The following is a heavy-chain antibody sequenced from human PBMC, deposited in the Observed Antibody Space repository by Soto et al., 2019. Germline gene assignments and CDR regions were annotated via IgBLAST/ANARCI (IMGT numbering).Heavy chain of an antibody. CDR2: INPNSGGT. CDR1: GYTFNGYY. V-gene: IGHV1-2*04. D-gene: IGHD5-12*01. CDR3: ARDHIVATIGNYYYGMDV. Sequence: GASVKVCCKASGYTFNGYYRQWVRQATGQGLEWMGWINPNSGGTNYAQKFQGWVTMTRDTSINTAYMELSRLRSDDTAVYYCARDHIVATIGNYYYGMDVWGQGTTVTVSS. J-gene: IGHJ6*02.